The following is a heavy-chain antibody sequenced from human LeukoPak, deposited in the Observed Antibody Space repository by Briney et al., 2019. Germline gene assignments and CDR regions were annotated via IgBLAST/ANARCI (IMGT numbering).Heavy chain of an antibody. CDR1: GGSISSSNYY. D-gene: IGHD3-16*01. Sequence: KTSETLSLTCTVSGGSISSSNYYWGWIRQPSGKGLEWIGTIYYSGSTNYNPSLKSRVTISVDTSKNQFSLKLSSVTAADTAVCYCAREGEGGFDPWGQGTLVTVSS. CDR2: IYYSGST. V-gene: IGHV4-39*07. J-gene: IGHJ5*02. CDR3: AREGEGGFDP.